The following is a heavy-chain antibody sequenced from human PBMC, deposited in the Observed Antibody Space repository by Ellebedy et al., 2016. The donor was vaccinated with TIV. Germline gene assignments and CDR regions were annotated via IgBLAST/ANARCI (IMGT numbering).Heavy chain of an antibody. J-gene: IGHJ5*02. CDR1: GGSISSTNW. V-gene: IGHV4-4*02. CDR2: IFHSGST. CDR3: ASDSRYNWFDP. D-gene: IGHD2-2*01. Sequence: MPSETLSLTCAVSGGSISSTNWWSWVRQPPGKGLEWIGEIFHSGSTNYNPSLKSRVTLSVDKSKNQFSLELSSVTAADTAVYYCASDSRYNWFDPWGQGTLVTVSS.